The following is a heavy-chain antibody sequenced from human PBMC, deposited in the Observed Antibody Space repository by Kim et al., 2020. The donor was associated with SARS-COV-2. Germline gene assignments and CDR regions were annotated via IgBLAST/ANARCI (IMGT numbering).Heavy chain of an antibody. CDR3: ARGWFGEFSPHFDS. J-gene: IGHJ4*02. Sequence: SETLSLTCTVSGQSVSSSGYSWNWIRQPPGKGLEWIGCVYFTGTTAYSPSLNSRVTMSLDRSKGQASLNLTSVTAADTAVYFCARGWFGEFSPHFDSWGQGIQVSVYS. D-gene: IGHD3-10*01. CDR2: VYFTGTT. CDR1: GQSVSSSGYS. V-gene: IGHV4-30-2*01.